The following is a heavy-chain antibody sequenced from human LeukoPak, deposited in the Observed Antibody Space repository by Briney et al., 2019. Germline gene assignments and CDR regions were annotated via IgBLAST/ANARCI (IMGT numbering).Heavy chain of an antibody. CDR1: GVSISSGSYY. J-gene: IGHJ6*02. D-gene: IGHD3-10*01. Sequence: ASQTLSLTCTVSGVSISSGSYYWSWIRQPAGKGLEGIGRIYTSGSTNDNPALNSLVTISVDTSKNPFSMKLSSVTAADTAVYYCARVFGSYKEAMDVWGPGITVTVSS. V-gene: IGHV4-61*02. CDR3: ARVFGSYKEAMDV. CDR2: IYTSGST.